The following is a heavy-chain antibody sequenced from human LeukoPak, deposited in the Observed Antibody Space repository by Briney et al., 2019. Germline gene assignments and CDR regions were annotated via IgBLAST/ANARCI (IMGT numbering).Heavy chain of an antibody. Sequence: GRSLRLSCAGSEFSFVDYAMYWVRQVPGKGLECVSGIRWNSDIIYYADSVRGRFTIYSDNAETSLYLQMTRLRAEDAAFYYCAKGVAAAPMGDAFDLWGQGTLVTVSP. CDR3: AKGVAAAPMGDAFDL. D-gene: IGHD2-2*01. V-gene: IGHV3-9*01. CDR2: IRWNSDII. CDR1: EFSFVDYA. J-gene: IGHJ3*01.